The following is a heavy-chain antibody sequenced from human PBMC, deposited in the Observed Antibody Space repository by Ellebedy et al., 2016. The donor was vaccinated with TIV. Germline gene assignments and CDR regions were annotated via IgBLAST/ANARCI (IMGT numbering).Heavy chain of an antibody. CDR1: GFTFRTYG. J-gene: IGHJ5*02. CDR3: ARDVTSQGPGRGWFDP. Sequence: GESLKISCAASGFTFRTYGFHWVRQAPGKGLEWVAFLRYDRSNEYYADSVKGRFAISRDNFRSTIYLPMDSLTPEDTAVYYCARDVTSQGPGRGWFDPWGQGTLVTVSS. D-gene: IGHD3-10*01. CDR2: LRYDRSNE. V-gene: IGHV3-30*02.